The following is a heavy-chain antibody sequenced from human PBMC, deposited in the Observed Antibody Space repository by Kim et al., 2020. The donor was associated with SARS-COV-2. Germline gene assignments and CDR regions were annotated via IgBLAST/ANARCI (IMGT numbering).Heavy chain of an antibody. CDR2: ISGSGSDT. V-gene: IGHV3-23*01. CDR1: GFTFSNFA. CDR3: GRGGYSSGWGIDV. J-gene: IGHJ4*02. D-gene: IGHD6-19*01. Sequence: GGSLRLSCAASGFTFSNFAMNWVRQAPGKGLEWVSTISGSGSDTFYADPMKGRLTMSRDNSKNMLFLQMNSLRADDTAIYYCGRGGYSSGWGIDVWGQGTLVTVSS.